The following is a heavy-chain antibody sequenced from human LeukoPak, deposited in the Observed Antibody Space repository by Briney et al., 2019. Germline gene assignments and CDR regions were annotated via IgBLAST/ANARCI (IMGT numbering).Heavy chain of an antibody. Sequence: PGGSLRLSCAASGFTVSSNYMSWVRQAPGKGLEWVSVIYSGGSTYYADSVKGRFTISRDNSKNTLYLQMNSLRAEDTAVYYCASSGVRTNFDYWGQGTLVTVSS. CDR3: ASSGVRTNFDY. J-gene: IGHJ4*02. CDR1: GFTVSSNY. D-gene: IGHD1-1*01. CDR2: IYSGGST. V-gene: IGHV3-53*01.